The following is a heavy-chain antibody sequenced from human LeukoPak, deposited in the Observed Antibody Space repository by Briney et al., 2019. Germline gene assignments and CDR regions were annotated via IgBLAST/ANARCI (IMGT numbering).Heavy chain of an antibody. J-gene: IGHJ4*02. CDR3: ARQNCGGDCYFDY. CDR2: INPNSGGT. V-gene: IGHV1-2*02. CDR1: GYTFTGYY. Sequence: VKVSCKXSGYTFTGYYMHWVRQAPGQGLEWRGWINPNSGGTNYAQKFQGRVTMTRDTSISTAYMELSRLRSDDTAVYYCARQNCGGDCYFDYWGQGTLVTVSS. D-gene: IGHD2-21*01.